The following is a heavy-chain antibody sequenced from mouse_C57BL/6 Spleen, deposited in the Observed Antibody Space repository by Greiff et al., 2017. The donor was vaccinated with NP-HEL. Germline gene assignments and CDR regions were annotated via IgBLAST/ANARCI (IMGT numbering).Heavy chain of an antibody. Sequence: QVQLQQPGAELVKPGASVKLSCKASGYTFTSYWMNWVKQRPGRGLEWIGRIDPKSGGTKYNEKFKSKATLTVDKSSSTAYMQLSSLTSEDSAVYFCARAYCSGPSFCYWGQGTTLTVSS. D-gene: IGHD2-12*01. CDR1: GYTFTSYW. J-gene: IGHJ2*01. V-gene: IGHV1-72*01. CDR2: IDPKSGGT. CDR3: ARAYCSGPSFCY.